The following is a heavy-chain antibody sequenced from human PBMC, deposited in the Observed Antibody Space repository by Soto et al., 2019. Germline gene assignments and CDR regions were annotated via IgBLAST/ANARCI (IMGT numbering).Heavy chain of an antibody. Sequence: ASVKVSCKASGYTFTSYYMHWVRQAPGQGLEWMGIINPSGGSTSYAQKFQGRVTMTRDTSTSTVYMELSSLRSEDTAVYYCARSPRAGIVVVPAALSRYVMDVWGQGTTVTVSS. V-gene: IGHV1-46*01. CDR2: INPSGGST. CDR1: GYTFTSYY. J-gene: IGHJ6*02. D-gene: IGHD2-2*01. CDR3: ARSPRAGIVVVPAALSRYVMDV.